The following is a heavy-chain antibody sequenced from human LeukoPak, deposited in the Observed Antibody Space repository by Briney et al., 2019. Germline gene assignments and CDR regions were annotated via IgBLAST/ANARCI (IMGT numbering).Heavy chain of an antibody. J-gene: IGHJ4*02. CDR3: ARSMVRGVTPTRYFDY. V-gene: IGHV4-38-2*02. Sequence: SETLSLTCTVSGYSISSGYYWGWIRQPPGKGLEWIGSIYHSGSTYYNPSLKSRVTISVDTSKNQFSLKLSSVTAADTAVYYCARSMVRGVTPTRYFDYWGQGTLVTVSS. D-gene: IGHD3-10*01. CDR2: IYHSGST. CDR1: GYSISSGYY.